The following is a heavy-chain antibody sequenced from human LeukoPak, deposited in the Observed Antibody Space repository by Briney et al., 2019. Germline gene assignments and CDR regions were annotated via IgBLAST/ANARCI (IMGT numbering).Heavy chain of an antibody. Sequence: GGSLRLSCAASGFTFSSYWMHWVRQAPGKGLVWVSRINSDGSSTSYADSVKGRFTISRDNAKNTLYLQMNSLRAEDTAVYYCARGARITIFGVVIEYYFDYWGQGTLVTASS. CDR2: INSDGSST. D-gene: IGHD3-3*01. CDR3: ARGARITIFGVVIEYYFDY. J-gene: IGHJ4*02. CDR1: GFTFSSYW. V-gene: IGHV3-74*01.